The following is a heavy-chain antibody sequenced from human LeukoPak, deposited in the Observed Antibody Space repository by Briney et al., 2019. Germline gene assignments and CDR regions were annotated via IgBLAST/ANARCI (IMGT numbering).Heavy chain of an antibody. CDR1: GGSFSGYY. D-gene: IGHD5-12*01. CDR2: IDHSGST. V-gene: IGHV4-34*01. J-gene: IGHJ4*02. Sequence: SKTLSLTCAVYGGSFSGYYWSWIRQPPGKGLEWIGEIDHSGSTNYNPSLKSRVTISVDTSKNQFSLKLSSVTAADTAVYYCARGGSGYDLYFDYWGQGTLVTVFS. CDR3: ARGGSGYDLYFDY.